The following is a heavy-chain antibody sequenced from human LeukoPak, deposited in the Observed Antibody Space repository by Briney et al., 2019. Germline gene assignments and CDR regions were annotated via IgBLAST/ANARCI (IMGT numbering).Heavy chain of an antibody. J-gene: IGHJ4*02. V-gene: IGHV3-21*01. D-gene: IGHD6-19*01. Sequence: PGGSLRLSCAASGFTFSSYSMNWVRQAPGKGLEWVSSISRSSSFIYYADSVKGRFTISRDNAKNLLFLQMNSLRAEDTAVYYCARDKPVAGVSFFDYWGQGTLVTVSS. CDR3: ARDKPVAGVSFFDY. CDR2: ISRSSSFI. CDR1: GFTFSSYS.